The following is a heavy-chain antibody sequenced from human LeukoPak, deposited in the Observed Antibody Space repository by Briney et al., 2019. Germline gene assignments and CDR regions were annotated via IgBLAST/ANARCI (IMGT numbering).Heavy chain of an antibody. V-gene: IGHV3-21*01. CDR2: ISSSSSYI. CDR1: GFTFSSYS. Sequence: GGSLRLSCAASGFTFSSYSMSWVRQAPGKGLEWVSSISSSSSYIYYADSVKGRFTISRDNAKNSLYLQMNSLRAEDTAVYYCARGQIAVAGSSGAFDIWGQGTMVTVSS. D-gene: IGHD6-19*01. J-gene: IGHJ3*02. CDR3: ARGQIAVAGSSGAFDI.